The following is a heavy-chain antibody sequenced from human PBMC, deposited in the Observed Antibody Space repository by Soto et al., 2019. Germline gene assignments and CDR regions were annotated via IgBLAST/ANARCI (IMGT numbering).Heavy chain of an antibody. D-gene: IGHD2-8*01. Sequence: QVQLQESGPGLVKPSQTLSLTCTVSGGSISSGDYYWSWIRQPPGKGLEWIGYIYYSGSTYYNPSLKSRVTISVDTSKNQFSLKLSSVTAADTAVYYCARVNTSVLMVYAYLDYWGQGTLVTVSS. CDR3: ARVNTSVLMVYAYLDY. V-gene: IGHV4-30-4*01. CDR2: IYYSGST. CDR1: GGSISSGDYY. J-gene: IGHJ4*02.